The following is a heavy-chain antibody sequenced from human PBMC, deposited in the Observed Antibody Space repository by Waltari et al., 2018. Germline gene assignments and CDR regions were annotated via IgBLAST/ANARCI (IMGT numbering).Heavy chain of an antibody. J-gene: IGHJ4*02. Sequence: QVHLVQSGAEVKKPGSSVKVSCKASGGTFSSYAISWVRQAPGQGLEWMGRRIPILGAASYARRFQGRVTSTADKATSTAYMELSSLRSDDTAVYYCARNHGGVVPAAHWGQGTLVTVSS. V-gene: IGHV1-69*13. CDR2: RIPILGAA. CDR3: ARNHGGVVPAAH. CDR1: GGTFSSYA. D-gene: IGHD2-2*01.